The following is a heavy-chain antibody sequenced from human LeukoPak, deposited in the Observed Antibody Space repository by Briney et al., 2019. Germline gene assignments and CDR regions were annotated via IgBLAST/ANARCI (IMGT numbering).Heavy chain of an antibody. J-gene: IGHJ4*02. D-gene: IGHD3-22*01. Sequence: GGSLRLSCSASGFTFSSYWMHWVRQAPGKGLVWVSRINSDGSSTTYADSVKGRFTISRNNAKNTLYLQMNSLRAEDTAVYYCAVSPPYYYDSSGYHDPFDYWGQGTLVTVSS. V-gene: IGHV3-74*01. CDR3: AVSPPYYYDSSGYHDPFDY. CDR2: INSDGSST. CDR1: GFTFSSYW.